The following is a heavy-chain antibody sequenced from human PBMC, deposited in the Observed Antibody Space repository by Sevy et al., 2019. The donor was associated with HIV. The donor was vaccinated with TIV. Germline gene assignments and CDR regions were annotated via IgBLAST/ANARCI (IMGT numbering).Heavy chain of an antibody. CDR3: ARDTWAYGGYYYXGXXX. J-gene: IGHJ6*04. D-gene: IGHD1-26*01. CDR1: GFTFSSYW. CDR2: IKQDGSEK. Sequence: GGSLRLSCAASGFTFSSYWMSWVRQAPGKGLEWVANIKQDGSEKYYVDSVKGRFTISRDNAKNSLYLQMNSLRAEDTAVYYCARDTWAYGGYYYXGXXXWGXGTTVTVSS. V-gene: IGHV3-7*01.